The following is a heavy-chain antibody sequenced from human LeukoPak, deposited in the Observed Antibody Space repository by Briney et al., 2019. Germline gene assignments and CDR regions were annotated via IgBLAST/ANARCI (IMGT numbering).Heavy chain of an antibody. CDR2: TYYRSKWYN. Sequence: SQTLSLTCAISGDSVSSNSAAWNSIRQSPSRGLEWLGRTYYRSKWYNDYAVSVKSRITINPDTSKNQFSLQLNSVTPEDTAVYYCARGFSHYDFWSGYSPPYYYYYGMDVWGQGTTVTVSS. V-gene: IGHV6-1*01. CDR1: GDSVSSNSAA. D-gene: IGHD3-3*01. J-gene: IGHJ6*02. CDR3: ARGFSHYDFWSGYSPPYYYYYGMDV.